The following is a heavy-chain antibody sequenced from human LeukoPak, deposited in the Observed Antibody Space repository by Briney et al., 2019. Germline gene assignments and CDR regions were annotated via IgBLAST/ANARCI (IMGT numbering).Heavy chain of an antibody. CDR1: GFTFSSYG. CDR2: ISYDGSNK. D-gene: IGHD4-17*01. J-gene: IGHJ4*02. Sequence: GRSLRLSCAASGFTFSSYGMHWVRQAPGKGLEWVAVISYDGSNKYYADSVKGRFTISRDNSKNTLYLQMNSLRAEDTAVYYCANDGETGYFDYWGQGTLVTVSS. CDR3: ANDGETGYFDY. V-gene: IGHV3-30*18.